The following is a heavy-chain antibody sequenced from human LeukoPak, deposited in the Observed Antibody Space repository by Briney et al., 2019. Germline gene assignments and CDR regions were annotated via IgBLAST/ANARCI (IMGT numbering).Heavy chain of an antibody. CDR3: ATNGGPLRYLNY. V-gene: IGHV3-15*01. J-gene: IGHJ4*02. CDR2: IXXXTDGETX. CDR1: GXTFSSSW. D-gene: IGHD1-1*01. Sequence: GGSLRLSCAVSGXTFSSSWXSXVXXAPXXXXXXVGRIXXXTDGETXDYXXPVKGRFTISRDDSKNTLYLQMNSLKTEDTAVYYCATNGGPLRYLNYWGQGTLVTVSS.